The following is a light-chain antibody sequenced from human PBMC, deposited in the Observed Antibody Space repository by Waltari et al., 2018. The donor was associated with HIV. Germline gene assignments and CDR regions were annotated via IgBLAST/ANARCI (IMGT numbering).Light chain of an antibody. V-gene: IGLV1-47*01. J-gene: IGLJ3*02. CDR1: NFNIGNPL. CDR3: ATWDDNLSGWV. CDR2: RNN. Sequence: QSVLTQPPSASATPGQWVTLSCSGTNFNIGNPLVYWYQQLPGTAPKVLIYRNNYRPSGVPDRFSGSKSGTSASLAISGLRSEDEADYYCATWDDNLSGWVFGGGTKLTVL.